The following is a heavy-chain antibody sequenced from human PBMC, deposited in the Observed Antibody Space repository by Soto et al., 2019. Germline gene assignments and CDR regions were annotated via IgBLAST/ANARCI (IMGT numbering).Heavy chain of an antibody. D-gene: IGHD3-22*01. CDR2: IYHSGST. CDR1: GGSISSNNW. Sequence: QVQLQESGPGLVKPSGTLSLTCAVSGGSISSNNWWSWVRQPPGKGLEWIGEIYHSGSTNYNPSLEGRVTILVDKSKNQFSLNLRSVTAADTAVYYCARRTDYYASSGTFDYWGQGTLVTVSS. J-gene: IGHJ4*02. CDR3: ARRTDYYASSGTFDY. V-gene: IGHV4-4*02.